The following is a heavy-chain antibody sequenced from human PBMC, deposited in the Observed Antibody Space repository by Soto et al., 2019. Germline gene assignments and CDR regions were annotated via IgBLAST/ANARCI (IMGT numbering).Heavy chain of an antibody. J-gene: IGHJ3*02. Sequence: GGSLRLSCAASGFTFSSYDMHWVRQATGKGLEWVSAIGTAGDTYYPGSVKGRFTISRENAKNSLYLQMNSLRAGDTAVYYCARAGPSDAFDIWGQGTMGTVSS. V-gene: IGHV3-13*01. CDR2: IGTAGDT. CDR1: GFTFSSYD. CDR3: ARAGPSDAFDI. D-gene: IGHD3-10*01.